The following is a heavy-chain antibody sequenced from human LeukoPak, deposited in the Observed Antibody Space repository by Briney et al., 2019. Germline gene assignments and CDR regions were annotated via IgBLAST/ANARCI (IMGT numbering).Heavy chain of an antibody. V-gene: IGHV3-53*01. CDR2: IYSGGST. J-gene: IGHJ4*02. CDR3: AKESDESRYCSSTNCYPFDY. D-gene: IGHD2-2*01. CDR1: GFPFSAHS. Sequence: GGSLRLSCAASGFPFSAHSMTWVRQAPGKGLEWVSVIYSGGSTYYADSVKGRFTISRDNSKNTLYLRMNSLRAEDTAVYYCAKESDESRYCSSTNCYPFDYWGQGTLVAVSS.